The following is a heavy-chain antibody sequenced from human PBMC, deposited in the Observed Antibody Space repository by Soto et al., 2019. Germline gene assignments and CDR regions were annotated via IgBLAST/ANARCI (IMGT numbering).Heavy chain of an antibody. V-gene: IGHV4-31*03. Sequence: QVQLQESGPGLVKPSETLSLTCTVSGVSISSGGYSWTWIRQFPGKGLEWIGYIYHSGSTQYNPSVKSRVSMSVYTSKNQFSLNMTSVTAADTAMYYCARYKYSTADWGQGTLVTVSS. CDR2: IYHSGST. CDR3: ARYKYSTAD. D-gene: IGHD2-2*01. J-gene: IGHJ4*02. CDR1: GVSISSGGYS.